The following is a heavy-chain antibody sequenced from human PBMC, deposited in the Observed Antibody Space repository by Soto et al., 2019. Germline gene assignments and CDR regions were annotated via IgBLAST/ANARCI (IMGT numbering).Heavy chain of an antibody. CDR1: GYTFTSHW. Sequence: SLKISCKGSGYTFTSHWITWVRQMPGKGLEWMGRIDPSDSSTNYSPSFQGHVTISTDKSISTAHLQWSSLKVSDTAMYYCAATGYTYGYHFDHWGQGTQVTVSS. J-gene: IGHJ4*02. V-gene: IGHV5-10-1*01. D-gene: IGHD5-18*01. CDR3: AATGYTYGYHFDH. CDR2: IDPSDSST.